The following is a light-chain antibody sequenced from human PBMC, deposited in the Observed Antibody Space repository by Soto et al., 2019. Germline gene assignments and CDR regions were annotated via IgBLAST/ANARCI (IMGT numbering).Light chain of an antibody. Sequence: EIVMTQSPATLSVSPGERATLSCRASQSVSSNLAWYQQKPGQAPRLLISGASTGATGIPARFSGSGSETEFTLTISSLQSEDFAVYYCQQYNNWWTFGQGTKVEIK. CDR2: GAS. CDR1: QSVSSN. V-gene: IGKV3-15*01. J-gene: IGKJ1*01. CDR3: QQYNNWWT.